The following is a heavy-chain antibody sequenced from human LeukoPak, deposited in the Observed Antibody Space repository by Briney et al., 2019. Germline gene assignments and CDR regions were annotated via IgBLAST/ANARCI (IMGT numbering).Heavy chain of an antibody. V-gene: IGHV1-2*02. Sequence: ASVKVSCKASGYTFTGYYMHWMRQAPGQGLESMGWINPNSGGTNYAQKFQGRVTMTRDTSISTAYMELSRLRSDDTAVYYCARALVGSYYDSSGYPLNWFDPWGQGTLVTVSS. CDR3: ARALVGSYYDSSGYPLNWFDP. CDR2: INPNSGGT. CDR1: GYTFTGYY. D-gene: IGHD3-22*01. J-gene: IGHJ5*02.